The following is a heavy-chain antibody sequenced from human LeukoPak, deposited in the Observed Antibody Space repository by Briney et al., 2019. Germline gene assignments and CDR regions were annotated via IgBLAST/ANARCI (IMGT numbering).Heavy chain of an antibody. CDR3: ARSTYCGGDCYDRIRFQH. D-gene: IGHD2-21*02. Sequence: SETLSLTCTVSGGSISSSSYYWGWIRQPPGKGLEWIGSIYYSGSTYYNPSLKSRVTISVDTSKNQFSLKLSSVTAADTAVYYCARSTYCGGDCYDRIRFQHWGQGTLVTVSS. CDR1: GGSISSSSYY. V-gene: IGHV4-39*07. J-gene: IGHJ1*01. CDR2: IYYSGST.